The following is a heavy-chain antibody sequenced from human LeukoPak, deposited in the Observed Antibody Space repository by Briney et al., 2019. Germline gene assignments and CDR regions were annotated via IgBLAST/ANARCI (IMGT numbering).Heavy chain of an antibody. Sequence: PGRSLRLSCAASGFTFSDYGMHWVRQAPGKGLEWVTIISYDGSSKYYADSVKGRFTISRDNSKNTLYLQMNSLRAEDTAVYYCARGWKLSIDWDQGTLVTVSS. J-gene: IGHJ4*02. CDR3: ARGWKLSID. CDR2: ISYDGSSK. V-gene: IGHV3-30*03. D-gene: IGHD4-23*01. CDR1: GFTFSDYG.